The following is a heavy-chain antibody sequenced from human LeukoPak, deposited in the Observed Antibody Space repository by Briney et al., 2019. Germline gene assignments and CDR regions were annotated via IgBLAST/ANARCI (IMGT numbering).Heavy chain of an antibody. J-gene: IGHJ4*02. CDR3: AKATMVRGVTPFDY. V-gene: IGHV3-30*02. CDR1: GFTFSSYG. Sequence: GGSLRLSCAASGFTFSSYGMHWVRQAPGKGLEWVAFIRYDGSNKYYADSVKGRFTIPRDNSKNTLYLQMNSLRAEDTAVYYCAKATMVRGVTPFDYWGQGTLVTVSS. CDR2: IRYDGSNK. D-gene: IGHD3-10*01.